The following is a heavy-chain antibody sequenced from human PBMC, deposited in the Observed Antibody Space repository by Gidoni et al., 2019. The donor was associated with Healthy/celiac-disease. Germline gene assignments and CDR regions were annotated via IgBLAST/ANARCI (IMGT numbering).Heavy chain of an antibody. Sequence: EVQLVESGGGLVQPGGSLRLSCAASGFTFSSYSMNWVRQAPGKGLEWVSYISSSSSTIYYADSVKGRFTISRDNAKNSLYLQMNSLRDEDTAVYYCARDLYYDSSGYYDGAFDIWGQGTMVTVSS. J-gene: IGHJ3*02. CDR3: ARDLYYDSSGYYDGAFDI. V-gene: IGHV3-48*02. CDR1: GFTFSSYS. CDR2: ISSSSSTI. D-gene: IGHD3-22*01.